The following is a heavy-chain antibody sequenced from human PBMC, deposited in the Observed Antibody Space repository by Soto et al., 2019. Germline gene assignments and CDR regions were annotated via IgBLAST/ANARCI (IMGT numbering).Heavy chain of an antibody. D-gene: IGHD4-17*01. CDR2: IYYSGST. CDR3: ARGAWDDYGEASGVYFDY. V-gene: IGHV4-31*03. CDR1: GGSISSGGYY. Sequence: SETLSLTCTVSGGSISSGGYYWSWIRQHPGKGLEWIGYIYYSGSTYYNPSLKSRVTISVDTSKNQFSLKLSSVTAADTAVYYCARGAWDDYGEASGVYFDYWGQGTLVTVSS. J-gene: IGHJ4*02.